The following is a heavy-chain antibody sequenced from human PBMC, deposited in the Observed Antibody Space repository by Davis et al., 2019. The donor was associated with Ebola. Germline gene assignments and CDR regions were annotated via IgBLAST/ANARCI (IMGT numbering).Heavy chain of an antibody. V-gene: IGHV3-48*02. D-gene: IGHD3-22*01. J-gene: IGHJ4*02. CDR2: ISSSSSTI. CDR1: GFTFTRYS. Sequence: PGGSLRLSCAVSGFTFTRYSMNWVRQAPGKGLEWVSYISSSSSTIYYADSVKGRFTISRDNAKNSLYLQMNSLRDEDTAVYFCARAGVNSYDSSGYYYDYWGQGTLVTVSS. CDR3: ARAGVNSYDSSGYYYDY.